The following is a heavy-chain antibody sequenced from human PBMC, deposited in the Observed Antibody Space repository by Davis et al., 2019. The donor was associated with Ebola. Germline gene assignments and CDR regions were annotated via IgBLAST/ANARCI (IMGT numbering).Heavy chain of an antibody. CDR1: GGSISSGGYY. CDR3: ARLATYGMDV. V-gene: IGHV4-61*08. CDR2: LYTSGTT. J-gene: IGHJ6*04. Sequence: GSLRLSCTVSGGSISSGGYYWSWIRQPPGKGLEWIGNLYTSGTTNKNASLKSRLTILLDTSKNQLSLNLRSVTAADTAVYYCARLATYGMDVWGKGTTVTVSS.